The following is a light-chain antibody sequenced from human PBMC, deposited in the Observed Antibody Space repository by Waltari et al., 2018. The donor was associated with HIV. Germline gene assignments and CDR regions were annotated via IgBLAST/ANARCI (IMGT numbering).Light chain of an antibody. J-gene: IGKJ1*01. CDR1: QSISSH. CDR3: QQTSSFPGA. V-gene: IGKV1-39*01. CDR2: SAS. Sequence: DIQVTQSPSSLSASIGDKVTITCRASQSISSHLNWYQQKPGKGPQLLIYSASSLQSGVPARVSGSGSGTDFNLTVSSLQPEDSATYYCQQTSSFPGAFGQGTKVEIK.